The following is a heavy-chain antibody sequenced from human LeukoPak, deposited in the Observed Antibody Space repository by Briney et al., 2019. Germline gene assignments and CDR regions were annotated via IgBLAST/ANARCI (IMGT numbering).Heavy chain of an antibody. D-gene: IGHD3-3*01. CDR2: FDPEDGET. V-gene: IGHV1-24*01. CDR1: GYTLTELS. CDR3: ARDPAGVVTFYYYYYGMDV. J-gene: IGHJ6*02. Sequence: APVKVSCKVSGYTLTELSMHWVRQAPGKGLEWMGGFDPEDGETIYAQKFQGRVTMTEDTSTDTAYMELRSLRSDDTAVYYCARDPAGVVTFYYYYYGMDVWGQGTTVTVSS.